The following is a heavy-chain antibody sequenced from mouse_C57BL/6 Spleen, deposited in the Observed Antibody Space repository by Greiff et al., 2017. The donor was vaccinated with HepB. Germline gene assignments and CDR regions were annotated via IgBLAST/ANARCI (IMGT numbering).Heavy chain of an antibody. CDR1: GFTFSSYG. CDR2: ISSGGSYT. CDR3: ARHLRIDYAMDY. V-gene: IGHV5-6*01. Sequence: EVNVVESGGDLVKPGGSLKLSCAASGFTFSSYGMSWVRQTPDKRLEWVATISSGGSYTYYPDSVKGRFTISRDNAKNTLYLQMSSLKSEDTAMYYCARHLRIDYAMDYWGQGTSVTVSS. J-gene: IGHJ4*01.